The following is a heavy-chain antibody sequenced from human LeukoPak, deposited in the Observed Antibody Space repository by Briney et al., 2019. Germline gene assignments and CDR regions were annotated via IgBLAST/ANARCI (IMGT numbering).Heavy chain of an antibody. CDR2: IDWDDDK. CDR3: ARMATRGVNPYFDY. J-gene: IGHJ4*02. Sequence: SGPTLVNPTQTLTLTCTFSGFSLSTSGMRVSWIRQPPGKALEWLARIDWDDDKFYSTSLKTRLTISKDTSKSQVVLTMTNMHPVDTATYYCARMATRGVNPYFDYWGQGTLVTVSS. V-gene: IGHV2-70*04. D-gene: IGHD3-10*01. CDR1: GFSLSTSGMR.